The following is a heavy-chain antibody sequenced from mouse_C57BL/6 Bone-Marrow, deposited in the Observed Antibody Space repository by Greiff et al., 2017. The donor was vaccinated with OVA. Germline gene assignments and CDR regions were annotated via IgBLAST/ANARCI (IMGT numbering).Heavy chain of an antibody. V-gene: IGHV3-6*01. CDR1: GYSITSGYY. J-gene: IGHJ1*03. D-gene: IGHD1-1*01. CDR3: ARGPVITTVVDWYFDV. CDR2: ISYDGSN. Sequence: EVKLVASGPGLVKPSQSLSLTCSVTGYSITSGYYWNWIRQFPGNKLEWMCYISYDGSNNYNPSLKNRISITRDTSKNQFFLKLNSVTTEDTATYYCARGPVITTVVDWYFDVWGTGTTVTVSS.